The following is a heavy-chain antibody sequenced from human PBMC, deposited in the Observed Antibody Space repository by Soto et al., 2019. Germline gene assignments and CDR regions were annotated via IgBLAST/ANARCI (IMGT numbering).Heavy chain of an antibody. Sequence: SHTLSLTCAISGDSVSSNSAAWSWIRQSPSRGLEWLGRTYYRSKWYNDYAVSVKSRITINPDTSKNQFSLQLNSVTPEDTAVDYWAIGGSGREDEGVYGMDFWGQGTTVTVSS. CDR1: GDSVSSNSAA. D-gene: IGHD3-10*01. CDR2: TYYRSKWYN. CDR3: AIGGSGREDEGVYGMDF. J-gene: IGHJ6*02. V-gene: IGHV6-1*01.